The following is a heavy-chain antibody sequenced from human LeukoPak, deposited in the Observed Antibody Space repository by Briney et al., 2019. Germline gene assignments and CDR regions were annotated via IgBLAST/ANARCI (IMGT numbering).Heavy chain of an antibody. J-gene: IGHJ4*02. V-gene: IGHV4-4*02. CDR2: IYHSGST. Sequence: PSETLSLTCAVSGGSISSSNWWSWVRQPPGKGLGGIGEIYHSGSTNYNPSLKSRVTRSVDKSKTQFSLKLSSVTAADTAVYYCARDLNGQYSSSWYGFDYWGQGTLVTVSS. CDR1: GGSISSSNW. D-gene: IGHD6-13*01. CDR3: ARDLNGQYSSSWYGFDY.